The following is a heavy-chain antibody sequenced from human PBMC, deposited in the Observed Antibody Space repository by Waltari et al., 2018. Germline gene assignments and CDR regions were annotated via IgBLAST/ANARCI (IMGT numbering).Heavy chain of an antibody. CDR1: GFTFSSYS. CDR2: ISSSSSTI. V-gene: IGHV3-48*04. D-gene: IGHD3-16*01. J-gene: IGHJ3*02. CDR3: ARDGRGHYDYIWGSFPRAFDI. Sequence: EVQLVESGGGLVQPGGSLRLSCAASGFTFSSYSMNWVRQAPGKGLEWVSYISSSSSTIYYADSVKGRFTISRDNAKNSLYLPMNSLRAEDTAVYYCARDGRGHYDYIWGSFPRAFDIWGQGTMVTVSS.